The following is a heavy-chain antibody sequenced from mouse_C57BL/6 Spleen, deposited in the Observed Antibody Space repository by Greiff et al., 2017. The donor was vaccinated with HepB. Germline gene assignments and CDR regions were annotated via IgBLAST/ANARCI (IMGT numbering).Heavy chain of an antibody. J-gene: IGHJ4*01. CDR2: IHPSDSDT. D-gene: IGHD2-1*01. V-gene: IGHV1-74*01. CDR1: GYTFTSSW. CDR3: AMGIYYGNYEGAMDY. Sequence: QVQLQQPGAELVKPGASVKVSCKASGYTFTSSWMHWVKQRPGQGLEWIGRIHPSDSDTTSNQKFQGKATLTVDKSSSTAYMQLSSLTSEDSAVYYCAMGIYYGNYEGAMDYWGQGTSVTVSS.